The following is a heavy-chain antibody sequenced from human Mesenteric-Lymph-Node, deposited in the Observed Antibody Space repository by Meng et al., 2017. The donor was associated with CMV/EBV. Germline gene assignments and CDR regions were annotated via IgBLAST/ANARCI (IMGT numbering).Heavy chain of an antibody. J-gene: IGHJ4*02. V-gene: IGHV1-18*01. CDR2: ISAYNGNA. CDR3: AISTWGY. D-gene: IGHD7-27*01. Sequence: SVKVSCKASGYTFTGLYIQWVRQAPGQGLEWMGWISAYNGNANYAQNLQGRLTMTTDTSTTTAYMELRNLKSDDTAVYYCAISTWGYWGQGTLVTVSS. CDR1: GYTFTGLY.